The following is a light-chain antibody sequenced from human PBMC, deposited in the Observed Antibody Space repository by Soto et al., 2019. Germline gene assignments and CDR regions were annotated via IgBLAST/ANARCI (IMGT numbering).Light chain of an antibody. CDR2: DAS. Sequence: EIVLTQSPGTLSLSPGERATLSCRASQTVNSDYLAWYHQRPGQAPRLLIYDASSRATGIPDRFSGSGSGADSTLTISRLEPEDFAVYYCQQYGSSPQTFGQGTKVDIK. CDR1: QTVNSDY. V-gene: IGKV3-20*01. CDR3: QQYGSSPQT. J-gene: IGKJ1*01.